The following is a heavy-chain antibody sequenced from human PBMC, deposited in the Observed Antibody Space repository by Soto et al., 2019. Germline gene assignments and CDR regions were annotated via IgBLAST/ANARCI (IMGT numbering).Heavy chain of an antibody. J-gene: IGHJ6*02. V-gene: IGHV4-59*01. CDR2: VHFSGST. D-gene: IGHD6-13*01. Sequence: PSERRSETCGVSGGSRCGWYWNCIRKDPGKGLEWVGYVHFSGSTTYNPSLERRLIISVDTSKNQFSLKLSSVTAADTAVYYCAREGVSSSWYNYYAMDVWGQGTTVTV. CDR1: GGSRCGWY. CDR3: AREGVSSSWYNYYAMDV.